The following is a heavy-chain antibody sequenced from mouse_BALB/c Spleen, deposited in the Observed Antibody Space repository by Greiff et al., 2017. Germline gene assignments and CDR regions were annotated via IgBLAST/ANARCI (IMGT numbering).Heavy chain of an antibody. CDR1: GYTFTSYW. V-gene: IGHV1-5*01. CDR3: TRGEDYDYDGDYFDY. J-gene: IGHJ2*01. Sequence: EVQLQQSGTVLARPGASVKMSCKASGYTFTSYWMHWVKQRPGQGLEWIGAIYPGNSDTSYNQKFKGKAKLTAVTSTSTAYMELSSLTNEDSAVYYCTRGEDYDYDGDYFDYWGQGTTLTVSS. D-gene: IGHD2-4*01. CDR2: IYPGNSDT.